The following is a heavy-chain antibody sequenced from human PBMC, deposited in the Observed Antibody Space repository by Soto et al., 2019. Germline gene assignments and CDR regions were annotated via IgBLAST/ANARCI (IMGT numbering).Heavy chain of an antibody. J-gene: IGHJ6*03. CDR1: GFTVSTYY. CDR3: ARVESGYDYYYYYYMDL. V-gene: IGHV3-66*01. D-gene: IGHD5-12*01. Sequence: EVQLVESGGGLVQPGGSLRLSCAASGFTVSTYYMTWVRQAPGMGLEWVSVIYTGGITYYADSVKGRFTISRDNSKNTLYLQMHSLRAEDTAVYYCARVESGYDYYYYYYMDLWGKGTTVTVSS. CDR2: IYTGGIT.